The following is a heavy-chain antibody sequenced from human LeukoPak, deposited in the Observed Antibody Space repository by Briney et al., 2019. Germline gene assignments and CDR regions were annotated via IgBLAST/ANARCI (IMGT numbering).Heavy chain of an antibody. CDR2: ISYDGSNK. CDR1: GFTFSSYV. J-gene: IGHJ4*02. D-gene: IGHD3-22*01. Sequence: GGSLRLSCAASGFTFSSYVMHWVRQAPGKGLEWVAVISYDGSNKYYVDSVKGRFTISRDNSKNTLYLQMNSLRGEDTAVYYCTKIDSSGFDCWGQGTLVTVSS. V-gene: IGHV3-30*18. CDR3: TKIDSSGFDC.